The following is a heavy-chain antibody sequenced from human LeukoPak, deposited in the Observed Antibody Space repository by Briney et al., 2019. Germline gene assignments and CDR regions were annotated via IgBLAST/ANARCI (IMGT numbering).Heavy chain of an antibody. Sequence: SETLSLTCSVSGGSISSNNYYWGWIRQPPGKGLEWIGSIYYSGSTYYNPSLKGRVTISVDTPKNQFSLKLSSVTAADTAVYYCASGSNGLDFWGEGTLVTVSS. V-gene: IGHV4-39*01. CDR3: ASGSNGLDF. J-gene: IGHJ4*02. CDR2: IYYSGST. D-gene: IGHD2-8*01. CDR1: GGSISSNNYY.